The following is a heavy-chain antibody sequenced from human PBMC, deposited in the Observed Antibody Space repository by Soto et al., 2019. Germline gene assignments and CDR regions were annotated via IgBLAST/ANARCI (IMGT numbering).Heavy chain of an antibody. D-gene: IGHD6-6*01. V-gene: IGHV4-30-4*01. J-gene: IGHJ4*02. CDR2: IYYSGRT. CDR1: GGSISSDDYY. CDR3: ARDRSNSPDFFDD. Sequence: PSETLSLTCTASGGSISSDDYYWTWIRQAPGEGLEWIGYIYYSGRTLYNPSLKSRVTISIDTSKNQFSLKLISVSVADTAVYYCARDRSNSPDFFDDWGQGTLVTVSS.